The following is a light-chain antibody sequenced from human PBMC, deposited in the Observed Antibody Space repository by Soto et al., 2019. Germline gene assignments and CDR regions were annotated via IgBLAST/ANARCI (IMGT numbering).Light chain of an antibody. CDR1: SSDVGGYNY. Sequence: QPVLTQPASVSGSPGQSITISCTGTSSDVGGYNYVSWYQQHPGKAPKLMIYEVSNRPSGVSNRFSGSKSGNTASLTISGLQAEDEADYCCSSYTSSSTYVFGTGTKLTVL. J-gene: IGLJ1*01. CDR2: EVS. CDR3: SSYTSSSTYV. V-gene: IGLV2-14*01.